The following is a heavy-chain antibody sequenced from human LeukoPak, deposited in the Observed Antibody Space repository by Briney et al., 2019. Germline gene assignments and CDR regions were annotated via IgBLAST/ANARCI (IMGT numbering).Heavy chain of an antibody. CDR2: MNTDGSNI. CDR3: ARDSYSSGDY. J-gene: IGHJ4*02. V-gene: IGHV3-74*01. CDR1: GLTFRNHW. D-gene: IGHD2-15*01. Sequence: GGSLRLSCAASGLTFRNHWMHWVRQAPGKGLVWVSRMNTDGSNIAYADSVKGRFTISRDNSKNTLYLQMNSLRAEDTAVYYCARDSYSSGDYWGQGTLVTVSS.